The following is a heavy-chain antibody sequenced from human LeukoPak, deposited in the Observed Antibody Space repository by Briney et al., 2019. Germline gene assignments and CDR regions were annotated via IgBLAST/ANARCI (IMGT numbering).Heavy chain of an antibody. J-gene: IGHJ4*02. CDR2: IYTSGST. Sequence: PSETLSLTCTVSGGSISSYYWSWIRQPPGEGLEWIGYIYTSGSTNYNPSLKSRVTISVDTSKNQFSLKLSSVTAADTAVYYCARQGSSGRLFDYWGQGTLVTVSS. CDR1: GGSISSYY. V-gene: IGHV4-4*09. D-gene: IGHD6-6*01. CDR3: ARQGSSGRLFDY.